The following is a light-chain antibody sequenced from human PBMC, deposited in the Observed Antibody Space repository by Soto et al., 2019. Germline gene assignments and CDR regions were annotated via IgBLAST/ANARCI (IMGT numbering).Light chain of an antibody. J-gene: IGKJ1*01. CDR1: QSVSIN. Sequence: EIVMTQSPATLSVSPGERATLSCRAGQSVSINLAWYQQKPGQAPRLLIYAASARATGIPARFSGSGSGTEFTLTISSLQSEDFAVYYCQQYNNWPWTVGQGTKVDSK. CDR3: QQYNNWPWT. V-gene: IGKV3-15*01. CDR2: AAS.